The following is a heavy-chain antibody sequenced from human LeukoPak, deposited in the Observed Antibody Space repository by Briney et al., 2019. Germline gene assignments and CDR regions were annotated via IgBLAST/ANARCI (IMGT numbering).Heavy chain of an antibody. CDR2: ISYDGFNK. Sequence: PGRSLRLSCAAAGFTLSSNGMGWVRQAEGKGMEWVAFISYDGFNKFSSHSVKGRFTISTHYSKTTLYLQINSLRAEYTAVSYYAKGEHSYGYSGIDYWGQGTLVTVSS. D-gene: IGHD5-18*01. CDR3: AKGEHSYGYSGIDY. CDR1: GFTLSSNG. J-gene: IGHJ4*02. V-gene: IGHV3-30*18.